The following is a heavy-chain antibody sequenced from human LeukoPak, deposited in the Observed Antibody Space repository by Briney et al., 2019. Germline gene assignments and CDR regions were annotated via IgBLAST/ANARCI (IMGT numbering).Heavy chain of an antibody. CDR2: IYYSGST. CDR1: GGSISSSSYY. J-gene: IGHJ4*02. CDR3: ARATHSNYFDY. V-gene: IGHV4-39*01. D-gene: IGHD2/OR15-2a*01. Sequence: PSETLSLTCTVSGGSISSSSYYWGWIRQPPGKGLEWIGSIYYSGSTYYNPSLKSRVTISVDTSKNQFSLKLSSVTAADTAVYYCARATHSNYFDYWGQGTLVTVSS.